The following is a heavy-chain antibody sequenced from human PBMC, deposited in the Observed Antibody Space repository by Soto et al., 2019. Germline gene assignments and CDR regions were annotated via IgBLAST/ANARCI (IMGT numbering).Heavy chain of an antibody. J-gene: IGHJ4*02. CDR2: INPNSGGT. CDR3: ARGDYFDY. Sequence: ASLKVSCKASGYTFTGDDMHWVRQAPGQGLEWMGWINPNSGGTNYAQKFQGWVNMTRDTSISTAYMELSRLRSDDTAVYYCARGDYFDYWGQGTLVTVSS. V-gene: IGHV1-2*04. CDR1: GYTFTGDD.